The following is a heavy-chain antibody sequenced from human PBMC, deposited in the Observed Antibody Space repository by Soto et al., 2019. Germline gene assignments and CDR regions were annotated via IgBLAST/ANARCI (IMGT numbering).Heavy chain of an antibody. Sequence: QLQLQESGPGLVKPSETLSLTCTVSGGSISSSSYYWGWIRQPPGKGLEWIGSIYYSGSTYYNPSLKSRVTISVDTSKNQFSLKLSSVTAADTAVYYCARRLGYCSGGSCYHFDYWGQGTLVTVSS. J-gene: IGHJ4*02. D-gene: IGHD2-15*01. CDR1: GGSISSSSYY. V-gene: IGHV4-39*01. CDR3: ARRLGYCSGGSCYHFDY. CDR2: IYYSGST.